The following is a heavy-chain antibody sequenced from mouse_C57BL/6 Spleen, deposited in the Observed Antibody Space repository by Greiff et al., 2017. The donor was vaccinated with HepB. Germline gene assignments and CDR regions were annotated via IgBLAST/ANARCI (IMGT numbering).Heavy chain of an antibody. CDR2: INPNYGTT. CDR3: ARGRGYDYDVGAMDY. J-gene: IGHJ4*01. D-gene: IGHD2-4*01. V-gene: IGHV1-39*01. Sequence: VQLQQSGPELVKPGASVKISCKASGYSFTDYNMNWVKHSNGKSLEWIGVINPNYGTTSYNQKFKGKATLTVDQSSSTAYMQLNSLTSEDSAVYYCARGRGYDYDVGAMDYWGQGTSVTVSS. CDR1: GYSFTDYN.